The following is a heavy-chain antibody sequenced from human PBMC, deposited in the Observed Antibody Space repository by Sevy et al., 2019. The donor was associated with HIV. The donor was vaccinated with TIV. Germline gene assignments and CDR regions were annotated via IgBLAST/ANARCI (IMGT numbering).Heavy chain of an antibody. Sequence: ASVKVSCKASGGTFSSYAISWVRQAPGQGLEWMGGIIPIFGTANYAQKFQGRVTITADESTSTAYMELSSLRSGDTAVYYCARAISSWYGNYYYGMDVWGQGTTVTVSS. J-gene: IGHJ6*02. CDR2: IIPIFGTA. D-gene: IGHD6-13*01. CDR3: ARAISSWYGNYYYGMDV. V-gene: IGHV1-69*13. CDR1: GGTFSSYA.